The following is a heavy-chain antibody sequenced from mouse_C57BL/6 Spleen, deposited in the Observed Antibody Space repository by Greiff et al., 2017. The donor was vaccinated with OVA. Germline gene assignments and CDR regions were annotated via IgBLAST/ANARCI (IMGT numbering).Heavy chain of an antibody. CDR3: AVGTTGARYAMDY. Sequence: QVQLQQPGAELVKPGASVKLSCKASGYTFTSYWMHWVKQRPGQGLEWIGNINPSNGGTNYNEKFKSKATLTGDKSSSTAYMQRSSLTSEDSAVYYCAVGTTGARYAMDYWGQGTSVTVSS. CDR1: GYTFTSYW. D-gene: IGHD1-1*01. J-gene: IGHJ4*01. V-gene: IGHV1-53*01. CDR2: INPSNGGT.